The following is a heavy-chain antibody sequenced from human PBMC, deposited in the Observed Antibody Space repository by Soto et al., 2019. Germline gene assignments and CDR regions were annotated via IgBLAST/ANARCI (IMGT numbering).Heavy chain of an antibody. D-gene: IGHD4-17*01. CDR2: IDPSDSYT. V-gene: IGHV5-10-1*01. CDR3: ARLRTTVVTPLGYYFDY. Sequence: GESLKISCXGSGYSFTSYWISWVRQMPGKGLEWMGRIDPSDSYTNYSPSFQGHVTISADKSISTAYLQWSSLKASDTAMYYCARLRTTVVTPLGYYFDYWGQGTLVTV. J-gene: IGHJ4*02. CDR1: GYSFTSYW.